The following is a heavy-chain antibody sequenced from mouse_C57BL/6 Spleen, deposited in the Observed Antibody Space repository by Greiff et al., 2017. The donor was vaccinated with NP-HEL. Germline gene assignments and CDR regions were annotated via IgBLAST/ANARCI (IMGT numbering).Heavy chain of an antibody. V-gene: IGHV1-53*01. CDR2: INPSNGGT. Sequence: VQLQQPGTELVKPGASVKLSCKASGYTFTSYWMHWVKQRPGQGLEWIGNINPSNGGTNYNEKFKSKATLNVDKSSSTAYMQLSSLTSEDSAVYYCARPVITTVVARGDYWGQGTTLTVSS. CDR1: GYTFTSYW. J-gene: IGHJ2*01. D-gene: IGHD1-1*01. CDR3: ARPVITTVVARGDY.